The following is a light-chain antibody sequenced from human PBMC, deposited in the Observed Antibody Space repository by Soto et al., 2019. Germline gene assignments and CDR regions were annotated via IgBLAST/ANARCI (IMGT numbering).Light chain of an antibody. CDR1: SRHSSYA. V-gene: IGLV4-69*01. CDR3: QTWGTGILV. Sequence: QLVLTQSPSASASLGASVKLTCTLSSRHSSYAIAWHQQQPEKGPRYLMKLNSDGRHTKGDGIPDRFSCSSSGTERYLTIASLQSEDEADYYCQTWGTGILVFGGGTKVTVL. J-gene: IGLJ2*01. CDR2: LNSDGRH.